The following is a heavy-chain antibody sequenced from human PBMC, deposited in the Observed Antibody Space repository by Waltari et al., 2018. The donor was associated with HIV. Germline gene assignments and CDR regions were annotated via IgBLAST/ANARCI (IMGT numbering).Heavy chain of an antibody. CDR3: ARARGDCSTNSCYGDDDFDV. CDR1: GYNFTNFF. V-gene: IGHV1-46*01. Sequence: QVQLVQSGAEAKKPGASVKVSCEASGYNFTNFFIHWVRQTPGQGLEWMGIGKPNGPGKSYRQNFKDRVIMTKGASTTTVYMELSSLTSEDTAVYYCARARGDCSTNSCYGDDDFDVWGQGTMVTVSS. D-gene: IGHD2-2*03. J-gene: IGHJ3*01. CDR2: GKPNGPGK.